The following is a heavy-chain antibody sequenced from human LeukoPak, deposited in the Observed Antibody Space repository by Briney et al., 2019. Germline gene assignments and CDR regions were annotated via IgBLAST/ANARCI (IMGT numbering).Heavy chain of an antibody. V-gene: IGHV3-23*01. CDR3: AKDQGY. CDR1: GFTFSTYT. CDR2: ISGSGGNT. Sequence: GGSLRLSCAASGFTFSTYTTTWVRQAPGKGLEWVSGISGSGGNTYYADSVKGRFTISRDNSKNTPYMQMNSLRADDTAVYYCAKDQGYWGQGTLVTVSS. J-gene: IGHJ4*02.